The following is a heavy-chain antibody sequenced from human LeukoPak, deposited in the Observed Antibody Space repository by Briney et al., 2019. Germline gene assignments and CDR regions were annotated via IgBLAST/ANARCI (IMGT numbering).Heavy chain of an antibody. V-gene: IGHV3-23*01. CDR1: GFTFDNYR. J-gene: IGHJ4*02. CDR3: ASVGVITPYFDY. Sequence: GGSLRLSCAASGFTFDNYRMSWVRQAPGKGLEWVSAISGSGGSTYYADSVKGRFTISRDNSKNTLYLQMTSLRAEDTAVYYCASVGVITPYFDYWGQGTLVTVSS. D-gene: IGHD3-22*01. CDR2: ISGSGGST.